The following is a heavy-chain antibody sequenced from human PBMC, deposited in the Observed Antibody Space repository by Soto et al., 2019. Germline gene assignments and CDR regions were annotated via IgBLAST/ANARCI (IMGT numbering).Heavy chain of an antibody. Sequence: QVQLVQSGDEVKKPGASVKVSCKASDYIFVNYGIAWVRQAPGQGLEWKGWISPYTGNTHSATKVQGRLTMTTDTSTSTAYMDLGSLTSDDTAVYYCVMVDNYVTPTPQDVWGQGTTVTVSS. CDR2: ISPYTGNT. V-gene: IGHV1-18*01. CDR3: VMVDNYVTPTPQDV. J-gene: IGHJ6*02. D-gene: IGHD3-16*01. CDR1: DYIFVNYG.